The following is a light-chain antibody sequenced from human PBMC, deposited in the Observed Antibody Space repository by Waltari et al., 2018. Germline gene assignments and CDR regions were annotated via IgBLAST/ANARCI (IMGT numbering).Light chain of an antibody. Sequence: EVVLTQSPATLSLSPGERATLSCRASQSVISNYLAWYQQRPGQAPRLLIYDAFRRNTGIPDKYSGSGSVTDFTLTISRLEPEDFAVYYCQQYGDSPYTFGQGTKVEIK. CDR3: QQYGDSPYT. J-gene: IGKJ2*01. CDR2: DAF. CDR1: QSVISNY. V-gene: IGKV3-20*01.